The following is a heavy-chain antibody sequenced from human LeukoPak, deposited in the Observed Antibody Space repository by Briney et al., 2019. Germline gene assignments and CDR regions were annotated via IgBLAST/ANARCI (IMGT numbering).Heavy chain of an antibody. Sequence: GGSLRLSCAASGFPFRIYSKNWPPEAPGKGREGVLSISSSSSYIYYADSVKGRFTITRDNAKNSLYLQMNILRAEDTAVYYCTRDLSCGMPGGFDYWGQGTLATVSS. D-gene: IGHD2-2*01. V-gene: IGHV3-21*01. CDR2: ISSSSSYI. CDR1: GFPFRIYS. J-gene: IGHJ4*02. CDR3: TRDLSCGMPGGFDY.